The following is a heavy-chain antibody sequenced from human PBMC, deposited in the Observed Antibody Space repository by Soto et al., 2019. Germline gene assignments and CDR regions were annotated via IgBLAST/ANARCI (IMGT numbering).Heavy chain of an antibody. V-gene: IGHV3-7*05. D-gene: IGHD6-25*01. Sequence: EVKLVESGGGLVQPGGSLTLSCAASEFAFSSYWMTWVRQAPGKGLEWVANIRKDGSQRSYLDSVRGRFTISRDNSKNSLYLQMNSLGAEDTALYFCARDVSPGSSGLYFDAFDIWGQGTMVTVSS. CDR1: EFAFSSYW. J-gene: IGHJ3*02. CDR2: IRKDGSQR. CDR3: ARDVSPGSSGLYFDAFDI.